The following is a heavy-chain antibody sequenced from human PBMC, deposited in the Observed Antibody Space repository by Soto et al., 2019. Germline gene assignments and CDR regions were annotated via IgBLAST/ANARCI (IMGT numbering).Heavy chain of an antibody. CDR2: ISIGSSYI. Sequence: EVQLVESGGGLAKPGGSLRLSCAASGFTFRSYSMNWVPQAPGKGLEWVYSISIGSSYIYYADSVKGRFTISRDNAKNSLYLQMNSLRAEDTAVYYCARDQPGYSYGYGLGYWGQGTLVTVSS. V-gene: IGHV3-21*01. J-gene: IGHJ4*02. CDR1: GFTFRSYS. D-gene: IGHD5-18*01. CDR3: ARDQPGYSYGYGLGY.